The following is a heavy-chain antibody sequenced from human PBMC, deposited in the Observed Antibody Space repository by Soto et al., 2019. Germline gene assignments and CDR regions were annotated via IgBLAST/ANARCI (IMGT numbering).Heavy chain of an antibody. J-gene: IGHJ6*02. V-gene: IGHV5-51*03. CDR3: ARRAVTSPTYYYGMDV. CDR2: IYPGDSDT. D-gene: IGHD4-17*01. CDR1: GYSFTSYW. Sequence: GEALKTSCKGSGYSFTSYWIGWVRQMRGKGLEWMGIIYPGDSDTRYSPSYQGQVTISADKSISTPYLQWSSLKASDTAMYYCARRAVTSPTYYYGMDVWGQGTTVTVSS.